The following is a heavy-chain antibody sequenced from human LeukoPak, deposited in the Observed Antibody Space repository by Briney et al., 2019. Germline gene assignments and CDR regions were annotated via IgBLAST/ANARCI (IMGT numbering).Heavy chain of an antibody. CDR2: IDFGGRII. D-gene: IGHD1-1*01. CDR1: GFTFSSYK. CDR3: ARGIGLERRYFQFDY. V-gene: IGHV3-48*03. J-gene: IGHJ4*02. Sequence: PGGSLRLSCVASGFTFSSYKMNWVRQVPGKALEWVSYIDFGGRIINYADHVKGRFTISRDNAKNSVYLQMNSLRAEDTAVYYCARGIGLERRYFQFDYWGQGILVTVSS.